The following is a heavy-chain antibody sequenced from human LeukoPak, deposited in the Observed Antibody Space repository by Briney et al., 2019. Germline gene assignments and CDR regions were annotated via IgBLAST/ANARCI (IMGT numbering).Heavy chain of an antibody. CDR1: GFTFSSYW. J-gene: IGHJ4*02. D-gene: IGHD2-2*01. Sequence: SGGSLRLSCAASGFTFSSYWMHWVHQAPGKGLVWVSRISSDGSSTSYADSVKGRFTISRDNAKNTLHLQMNRLRAEDTAVYYCARVSVCSSTSCYSLFDYLGQGTLVTVSS. V-gene: IGHV3-74*01. CDR2: ISSDGSST. CDR3: ARVSVCSSTSCYSLFDY.